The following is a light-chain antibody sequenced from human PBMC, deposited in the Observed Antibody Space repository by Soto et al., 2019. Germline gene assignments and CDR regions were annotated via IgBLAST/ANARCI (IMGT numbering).Light chain of an antibody. CDR2: GVR. CDR3: SSFTTNRLYV. Sequence: QSALTQPASVSGSPGQSITISCTGSSSDVGGYKYVSWYQQHPGKAPGLLIYGVRNRPPGISSRFSGFKSGLTASLTISGLQAEDEADYYCSSFTTNRLYVFGPGTKLTVL. CDR1: SSDVGGYKY. J-gene: IGLJ1*01. V-gene: IGLV2-14*01.